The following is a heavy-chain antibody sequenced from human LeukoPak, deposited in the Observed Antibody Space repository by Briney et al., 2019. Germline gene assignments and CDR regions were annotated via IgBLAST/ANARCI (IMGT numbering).Heavy chain of an antibody. V-gene: IGHV4-39*01. D-gene: IGHD6-19*01. J-gene: IGHJ6*03. Sequence: PSETLSLTCTVSGGSISSSSYYWGWIRQPPGKGLEWIGSIYYSGSTYYNPSLKSRVTISVDTSKNQFSLKLSSVTAADTAVYYCATLGAVAGTKYYYYYMDVWGKGTTVTVSS. CDR2: IYYSGST. CDR1: GGSISSSSYY. CDR3: ATLGAVAGTKYYYYYMDV.